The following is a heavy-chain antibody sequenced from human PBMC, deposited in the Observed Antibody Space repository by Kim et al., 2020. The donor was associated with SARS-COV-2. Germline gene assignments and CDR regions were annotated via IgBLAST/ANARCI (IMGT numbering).Heavy chain of an antibody. CDR1: GYTFTSYA. D-gene: IGHD6-13*01. J-gene: IGHJ3*02. V-gene: IGHV1-3*01. CDR2: INAGNGNT. Sequence: ASVKVSCKASGYTFTSYAMHWVRQAPGQRLEWMGWINAGNGNTKYSQKFQGRVTITRDTSASTAYMELSSLRSEDTAVDYCARDLGYSSSWHQLPRGDFDIWGQGTMGTVSS. CDR3: ARDLGYSSSWHQLPRGDFDI.